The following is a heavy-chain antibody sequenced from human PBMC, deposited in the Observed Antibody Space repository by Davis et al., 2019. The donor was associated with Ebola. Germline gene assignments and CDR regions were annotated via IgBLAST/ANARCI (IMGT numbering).Heavy chain of an antibody. Sequence: GESLKISCAGSGFTFSSYSMTWVRQAPGKGLEWVSVIGSGGGDVHYADFVKGRFTISRDNSKNTLYLQMNSLRVEDTAIYYCAKYITTSPSRYFDPWGQGTLVTVSS. CDR2: IGSGGGDV. V-gene: IGHV3-23*01. CDR3: AKYITTSPSRYFDP. J-gene: IGHJ5*02. CDR1: GFTFSSYS. D-gene: IGHD3-3*01.